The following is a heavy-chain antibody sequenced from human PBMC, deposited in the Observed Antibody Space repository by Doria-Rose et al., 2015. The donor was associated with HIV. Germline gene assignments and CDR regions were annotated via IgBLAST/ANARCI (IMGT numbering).Heavy chain of an antibody. V-gene: IGHV4-30-4*01. Sequence: QVQLQESGPGLVRPSQTLPLTCTVSSDSISSGDSFWGWIRQPPGTGPARIGYISSSGTTYYYPSLRGRLTISLDASKNQFSLNLNSVTAADTAVYYCARARNYGFPHFFDFWGQGTLVTVSS. CDR3: ARARNYGFPHFFDF. CDR1: SDSISSGDSF. CDR2: ISSSGTT. J-gene: IGHJ4*02. D-gene: IGHD3-10*01.